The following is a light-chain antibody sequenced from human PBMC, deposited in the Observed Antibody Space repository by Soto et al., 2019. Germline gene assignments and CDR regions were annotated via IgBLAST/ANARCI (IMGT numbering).Light chain of an antibody. J-gene: IGKJ1*01. Sequence: EIVLTQSPGTLSLSPGERATLSCRASQSVSYYLAWYQQKPGQAPRLLIYDASSRATGVPDRFSGSGSGTDFTLTISRLEPEDFALYYCHYGNSPPWTFGQGTKVEIK. V-gene: IGKV3-20*01. CDR2: DAS. CDR1: QSVSYY. CDR3: HYGNSPPWT.